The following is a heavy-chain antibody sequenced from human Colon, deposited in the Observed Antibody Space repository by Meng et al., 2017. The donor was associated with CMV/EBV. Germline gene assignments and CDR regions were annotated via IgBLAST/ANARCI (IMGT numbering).Heavy chain of an antibody. V-gene: IGHV1-46*01. D-gene: IGHD2-2*01. CDR2: INPSGGST. J-gene: IGHJ6*02. Sequence: VKVSCKASGYTFTSYYMHWVRQAPGQGLEWMGIINPSGGSTSYAQKFQGRVTMTRDTSTSTVYMELSSLRSEDTAVYYCARVGVVVPAARRDYYGMDVWGQGTTVTVSS. CDR3: ARVGVVVPAARRDYYGMDV. CDR1: GYTFTSYY.